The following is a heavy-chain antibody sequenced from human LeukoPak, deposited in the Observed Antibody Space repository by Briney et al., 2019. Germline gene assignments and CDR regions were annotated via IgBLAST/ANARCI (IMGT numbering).Heavy chain of an antibody. Sequence: GSSVKVSCKASGGTFSSYAISWVRQAPGQGLEWMGGIIPIFGTANYAQKFQGRVTITADESTSTAYMELSSLRSEDTAVYYCARGGYYYDSSGYDAFDIWGQGTMVTVSS. V-gene: IGHV1-69*01. J-gene: IGHJ3*02. CDR1: GGTFSSYA. D-gene: IGHD3-22*01. CDR3: ARGGYYYDSSGYDAFDI. CDR2: IIPIFGTA.